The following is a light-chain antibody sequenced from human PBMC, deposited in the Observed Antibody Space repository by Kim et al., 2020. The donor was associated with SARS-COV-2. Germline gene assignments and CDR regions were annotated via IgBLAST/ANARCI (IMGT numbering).Light chain of an antibody. V-gene: IGLV3-1*01. J-gene: IGLJ1*01. CDR1: KLGDKY. CDR2: QDN. CDR3: QAWDSSTHNYV. Sequence: PGKAATITWSGNKLGDKYVSWYQQKPGQAPVVGIYQDNQRPSGIPGRFSGSNSGNKATLTISGTQAMDEADYYCQAWDSSTHNYVFGAGTKVTVL.